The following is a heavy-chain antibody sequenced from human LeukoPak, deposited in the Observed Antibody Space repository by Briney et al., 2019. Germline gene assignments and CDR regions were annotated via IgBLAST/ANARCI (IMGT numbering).Heavy chain of an antibody. J-gene: IGHJ4*02. Sequence: GGSLRLSCAASGFTFAPYWMTWVRQAPGKGLEYVATMNRDGSEKYYVDSVKGRFTISRDNSKNSLYLQMDSLRAEDTAVYYCARGIEEWLYLSYWGQGALVTVAS. D-gene: IGHD3-3*01. V-gene: IGHV3-7*04. CDR1: GFTFAPYW. CDR2: MNRDGSEK. CDR3: ARGIEEWLYLSY.